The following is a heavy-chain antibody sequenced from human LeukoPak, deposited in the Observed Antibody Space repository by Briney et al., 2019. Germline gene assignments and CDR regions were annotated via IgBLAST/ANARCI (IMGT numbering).Heavy chain of an antibody. CDR3: ARDPLRFGELLGYFDY. D-gene: IGHD3-10*01. V-gene: IGHV1-18*01. Sequence: ASVKVSCKTSGYTFTSYYISWVRQAPGEGLEWMAWISAYNGNTKYAQKFQGRVTMTTDTSTSTAYMELRSLRSDDTAVYYCARDPLRFGELLGYFDYWGQGTLVTVSS. CDR2: ISAYNGNT. CDR1: GYTFTSYY. J-gene: IGHJ4*02.